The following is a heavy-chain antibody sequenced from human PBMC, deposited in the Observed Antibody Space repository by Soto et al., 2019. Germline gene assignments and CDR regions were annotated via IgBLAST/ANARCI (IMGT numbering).Heavy chain of an antibody. CDR2: INAGNGNT. CDR3: ARRFSGGDAEWFDP. V-gene: IGHV1-3*01. Sequence: QVQLVQSGAEVKKPGASVKVSCKASGYTFTSYAMHWVRQAPGQGLEWMGWINAGNGNTKYSQKFQGRVTITRDTSASTAYMELSSLRSEDTAVYYWARRFSGGDAEWFDPWGQGTLVSVSS. CDR1: GYTFTSYA. D-gene: IGHD2-15*01. J-gene: IGHJ5*02.